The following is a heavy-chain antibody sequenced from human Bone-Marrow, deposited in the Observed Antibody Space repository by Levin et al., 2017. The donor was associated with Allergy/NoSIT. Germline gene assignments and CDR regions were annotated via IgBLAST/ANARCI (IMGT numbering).Heavy chain of an antibody. V-gene: IGHV3-21*01. Sequence: GESLKISCAASGFTFSSYSMNWVRQAPGKGLEWVSSISSSSSYIYYADSVKGRFTISRDNAKNSLYLQMNSLRAEDTAVYYCARAWDYYDSSGYDAFDIWGQGTMVTVSS. CDR3: ARAWDYYDSSGYDAFDI. CDR2: ISSSSSYI. J-gene: IGHJ3*02. CDR1: GFTFSSYS. D-gene: IGHD3-22*01.